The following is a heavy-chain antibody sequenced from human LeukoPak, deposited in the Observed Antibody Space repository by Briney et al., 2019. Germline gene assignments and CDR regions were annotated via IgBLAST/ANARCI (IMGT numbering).Heavy chain of an antibody. D-gene: IGHD2-21*01. CDR2: IGTYNGNT. CDR3: ARVYAYCGGDCPGDAFDI. Sequence: ASVKVSCKASGYRFTTYGISWVRQAPGQGLEWMGWIGTYNGNTNYAQKFQGRVTMTRDTSISTAYMELSRLRSDDTAVYYCARVYAYCGGDCPGDAFDIWGQGTMVTVSS. J-gene: IGHJ3*02. V-gene: IGHV1-18*01. CDR1: GYRFTTYG.